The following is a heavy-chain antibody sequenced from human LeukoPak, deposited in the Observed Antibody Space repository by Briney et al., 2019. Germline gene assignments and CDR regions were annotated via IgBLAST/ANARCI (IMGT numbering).Heavy chain of an antibody. Sequence: PGGSLRLSCSASGFTFSSYAMHWVRQAPGKGLEYVSAISSKGGSTYYADSVKGRFTISRDNSKNTLYLQMSSLRAEDTAVYYCVKDVDNSGWPYYYYGMDVWGQGTTVTVSS. D-gene: IGHD6-19*01. V-gene: IGHV3-64D*06. CDR2: ISSKGGST. CDR3: VKDVDNSGWPYYYYGMDV. J-gene: IGHJ6*02. CDR1: GFTFSSYA.